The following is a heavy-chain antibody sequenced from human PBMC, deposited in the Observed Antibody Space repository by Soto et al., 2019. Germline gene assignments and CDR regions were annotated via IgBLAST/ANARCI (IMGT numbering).Heavy chain of an antibody. D-gene: IGHD1-26*01. CDR3: ARRGSGSYYDY. Sequence: EVQLLESGGGLEQPGGSLRLSCAASGFTFSSYAMRWVRQAPVKGLEWVSAISGSGDSTYYADSVKGRFTISRDNSKNTLYLQMNSLRAKDTAVNYCARRGSGSYYDYWGQGTLVTVSS. J-gene: IGHJ4*02. CDR1: GFTFSSYA. CDR2: ISGSGDST. V-gene: IGHV3-23*01.